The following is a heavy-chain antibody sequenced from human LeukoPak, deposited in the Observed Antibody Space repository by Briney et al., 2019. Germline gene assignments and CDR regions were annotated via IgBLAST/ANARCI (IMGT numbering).Heavy chain of an antibody. J-gene: IGHJ5*02. D-gene: IGHD5-12*01. V-gene: IGHV4-59*08. CDR3: ARHGYSGYYLSLP. CDR1: GGSISGYY. CDR2: IYYSGST. Sequence: SETLSLTCTVSGGSISGYYWHWIRLPPGKGLEWIGYIYYSGSTSYNPSLKSRLTISLDTSKNQFSLKLSSVTAADTAVYYCARHGYSGYYLSLPWGQGTLVTVSS.